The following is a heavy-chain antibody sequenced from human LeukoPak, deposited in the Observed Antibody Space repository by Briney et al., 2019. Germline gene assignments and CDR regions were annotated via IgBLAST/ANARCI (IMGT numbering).Heavy chain of an antibody. D-gene: IGHD6-13*01. CDR2: IYHSGST. J-gene: IGHJ3*02. CDR1: GGSISSSNW. V-gene: IGHV4-4*02. Sequence: SETLSLTCAVSGGSISSSNWWSWVRQPPGKGLEWIGEIYHSGSTNYNPSLKSRVTISVDTSKNQFSLKLSSVTAADTAVYYCARVLFQIAAAPNAFDIWGQGTMVTVSS. CDR3: ARVLFQIAAAPNAFDI.